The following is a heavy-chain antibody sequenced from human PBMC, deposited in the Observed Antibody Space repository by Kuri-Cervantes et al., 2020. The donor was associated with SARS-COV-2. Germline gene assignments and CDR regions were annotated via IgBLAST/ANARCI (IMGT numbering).Heavy chain of an antibody. CDR1: GFTFSNAW. CDR3: AKGIAAATGYFDY. CDR2: IKSKTDGGTT. Sequence: GESLKISCAASGFTFSNAWMSWVRQAPGKGLEWVGRIKSKTDGGTTDYAAPVKGRFTISRDNSKNTLYLQMNSLRAEDTAVYYCAKGIAAATGYFDYWGQGTLVTVSS. V-gene: IGHV3-15*01. D-gene: IGHD6-25*01. J-gene: IGHJ4*02.